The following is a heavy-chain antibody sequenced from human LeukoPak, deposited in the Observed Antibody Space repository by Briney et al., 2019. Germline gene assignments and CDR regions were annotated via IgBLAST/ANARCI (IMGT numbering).Heavy chain of an antibody. CDR2: IYTSGST. CDR3: AGGYYDFWSGYGEPWFDP. CDR1: GGYISSGSYY. D-gene: IGHD3-3*01. Sequence: PSETLSLTCTVSGGYISSGSYYWSWIRQPAGKGLEWIGRIYTSGSTNYNPSLKSRVTISVDTSKNQFSLKLSSVTAADTAVYYCAGGYYDFWSGYGEPWFDPWGQGTLVTVSS. J-gene: IGHJ5*02. V-gene: IGHV4-61*02.